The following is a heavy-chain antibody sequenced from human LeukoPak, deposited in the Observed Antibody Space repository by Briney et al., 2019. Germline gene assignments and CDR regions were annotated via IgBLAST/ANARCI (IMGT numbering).Heavy chain of an antibody. CDR3: ARVGQPPLHYYYYYMDV. V-gene: IGHV4-59*01. CDR2: IYYSGST. CDR1: GGSISGYY. D-gene: IGHD3-10*01. J-gene: IGHJ6*03. Sequence: PSETLSLTCTVSGGSISGYYWSWIRQPPGKGLEWIGYIYYSGSTNYNPSLKSRVTISVDTSKNQFSLKLSSVTAADTAVYYCARVGQPPLHYYYYYMDVWGKGTTVTVSS.